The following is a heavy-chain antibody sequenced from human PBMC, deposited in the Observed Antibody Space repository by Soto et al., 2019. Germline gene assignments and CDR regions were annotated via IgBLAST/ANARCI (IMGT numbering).Heavy chain of an antibody. J-gene: IGHJ4*02. V-gene: IGHV1-3*01. CDR2: INAGNGNT. CDR1: GYTFSSYA. D-gene: IGHD6-13*01. Sequence: ASVKVSCKASGYTFSSYAIHWVRQAPGQGLEWMGWINAGNGNTKYSQKFQGRVTITRDTSASTAYMELSSLRSEATAVYYCARDGIAAAEFDYWGQGTLVTVSS. CDR3: ARDGIAAAEFDY.